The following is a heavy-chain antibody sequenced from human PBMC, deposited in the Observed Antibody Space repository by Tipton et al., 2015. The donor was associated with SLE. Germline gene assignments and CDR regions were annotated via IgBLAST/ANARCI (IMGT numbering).Heavy chain of an antibody. J-gene: IGHJ3*02. CDR3: ARDRYRSGWWAFDI. V-gene: IGHV3-20*04. Sequence: GSLRLSCAASGFTFDDYGMSWVRQAPGKGLEWVSGINWNGGSTGYADSVKGRFTISRDNAKNSLYLQMNSLRAEDTALYYCARDRYRSGWWAFDIWGQGTMVTVSS. CDR2: INWNGGST. D-gene: IGHD6-19*01. CDR1: GFTFDDYG.